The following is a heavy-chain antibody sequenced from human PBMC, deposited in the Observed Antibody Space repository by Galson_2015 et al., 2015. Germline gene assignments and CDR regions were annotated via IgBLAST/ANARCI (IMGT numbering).Heavy chain of an antibody. V-gene: IGHV2-5*02. CDR1: GFSLSTSGVG. CDR3: ARLYSYGPFDY. D-gene: IGHD5-18*01. Sequence: PALVKPTQTLTLTCTFSGFSLSTSGVGVGWIRQPPGKALEWLALIYWDDDKRYSPSLKSRLTITKDTSKNQVVLTMTNMDPVDTATYYCARLYSYGPFDYWGQGTLVTVSS. J-gene: IGHJ4*02. CDR2: IYWDDDK.